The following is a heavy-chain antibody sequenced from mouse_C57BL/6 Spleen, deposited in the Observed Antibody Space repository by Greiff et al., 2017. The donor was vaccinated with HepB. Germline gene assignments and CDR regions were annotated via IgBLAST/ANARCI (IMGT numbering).Heavy chain of an antibody. J-gene: IGHJ4*01. D-gene: IGHD1-1*01. CDR2: INPSSGYT. CDR1: GYTFTSYT. V-gene: IGHV1-4*01. Sequence: QVQLQQSGAELARPGASVKMSCKASGYTFTSYTMHWVKQRPGQGLEWIGYINPSSGYTKYNQKFKDKATLTADKSSSTAYMQLSSLTSEDSAVYYCARRGTVVAPYYAMDYWGQGTSVTVSS. CDR3: ARRGTVVAPYYAMDY.